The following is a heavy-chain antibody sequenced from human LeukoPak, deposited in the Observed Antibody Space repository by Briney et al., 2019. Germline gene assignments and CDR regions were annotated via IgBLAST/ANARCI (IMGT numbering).Heavy chain of an antibody. D-gene: IGHD6-19*01. J-gene: IGHJ4*02. CDR3: ARDKVAGSMAGSNFDY. Sequence: PGGSLRLSCAASGFTFSGFWMSWVRQAPGGGLEWVANIKQDGSERNYVDSVKGRFTISRDNAKNSLYLQMNSLRVEDTAVYYCARDKVAGSMAGSNFDYWGQGTLVTVSS. CDR1: GFTFSGFW. CDR2: IKQDGSER. V-gene: IGHV3-7*01.